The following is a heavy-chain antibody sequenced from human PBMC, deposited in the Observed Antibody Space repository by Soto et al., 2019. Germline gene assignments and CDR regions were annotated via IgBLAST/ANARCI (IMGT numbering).Heavy chain of an antibody. V-gene: IGHV1-18*01. CDR2: ISRHSGNT. CDR3: ARDTLLGQQWDYGMDV. J-gene: IGHJ6*02. Sequence: SVKVSCKTSGYTFTSYGISWVRQAPGQGLEWMGWISRHSGNTNYAQKFQGRVTMTTDTSTSTVYMEVRSLRFDDTAVYYCARDTLLGQQWDYGMDVWGQGTTVTV. CDR1: GYTFTSYG. D-gene: IGHD5-18*01.